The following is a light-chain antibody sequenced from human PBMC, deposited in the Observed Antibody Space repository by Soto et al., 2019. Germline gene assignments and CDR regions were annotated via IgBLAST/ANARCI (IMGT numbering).Light chain of an antibody. CDR1: SSNIGAGYD. CDR3: QSYDSSLSGWV. Sequence: QSVLTQPPSLSGAPGQRVTISCTGSSSNIGAGYDVDWYQQLPGTAPKVLIYVNTNRPSGVPDRFSGSKSGTSASLAITGLQAEDEADYYCQSYDSSLSGWVFGGGTKVTVL. V-gene: IGLV1-40*01. CDR2: VNT. J-gene: IGLJ3*02.